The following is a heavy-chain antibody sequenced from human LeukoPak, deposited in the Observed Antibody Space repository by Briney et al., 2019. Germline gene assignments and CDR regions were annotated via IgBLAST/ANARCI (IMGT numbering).Heavy chain of an antibody. J-gene: IGHJ5*02. CDR3: ARVYPRNNWFDP. CDR2: INPNSGGT. CDR1: GYTFTGYY. Sequence: ASVKVSCKASGYTFTGYYMHWVRQAPGQGLEWMGWINPNSGGTNYAQKFQGRVTMTRDTSISTAYMELSRLRSDDTAVYYCARVYPRNNWFDPWGQGTLVTVSS. V-gene: IGHV1-2*02. D-gene: IGHD3-16*02.